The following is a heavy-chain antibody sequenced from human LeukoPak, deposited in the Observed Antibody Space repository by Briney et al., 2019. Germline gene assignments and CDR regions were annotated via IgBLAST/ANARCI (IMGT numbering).Heavy chain of an antibody. Sequence: ASVKVSCKASGYTFTSYDINWVRQATGQGLEWMGWMNPNSGNTGYAQKFRGRVTMTRNTSISTAYMELSSLRSEDTAVYYCARAGIAARWGWYYYMDVWGKGTTVTVSS. CDR2: MNPNSGNT. D-gene: IGHD6-6*01. V-gene: IGHV1-8*01. CDR3: ARAGIAARWGWYYYMDV. J-gene: IGHJ6*03. CDR1: GYTFTSYD.